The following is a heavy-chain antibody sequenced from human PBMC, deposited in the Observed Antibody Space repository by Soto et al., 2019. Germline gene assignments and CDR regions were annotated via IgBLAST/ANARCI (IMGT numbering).Heavy chain of an antibody. CDR1: GFTFSSYG. J-gene: IGHJ4*02. CDR3: AREGFGELLYYFDY. D-gene: IGHD3-10*01. CDR2: IWYDGSNK. V-gene: IGHV3-33*01. Sequence: QVQLVESGGGVVQPGRSLRLSCAASGFTFSSYGMHWVRQAPGKGLEWVAVIWYDGSNKYYADSVKGRFTISRDNSKNTLYLQMNCLRAEDTAVYYCAREGFGELLYYFDYWGQGTLVTVSS.